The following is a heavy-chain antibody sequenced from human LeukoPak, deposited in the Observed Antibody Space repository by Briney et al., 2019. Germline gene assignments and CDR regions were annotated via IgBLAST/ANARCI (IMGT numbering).Heavy chain of an antibody. V-gene: IGHV1-18*04. CDR1: GYTFTSYG. CDR2: ISAYNGNT. CDR3: ARYYGSGSYYGVYDY. J-gene: IGHJ4*02. Sequence: ASVKVSCKASGYTFTSYGISWVRQAPGQGLEWMGWISAYNGNTNYAQKLQVRVTMTTDTSTSTAYMELRSLRSDDTAVYYCARYYGSGSYYGVYDYWGQGTLVTVSS. D-gene: IGHD3-10*01.